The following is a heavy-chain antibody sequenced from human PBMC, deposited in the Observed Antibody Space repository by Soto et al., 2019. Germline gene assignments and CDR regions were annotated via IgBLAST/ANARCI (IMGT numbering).Heavy chain of an antibody. CDR3: AKVSNYDFWSGYAFDI. V-gene: IGHV3-23*01. J-gene: IGHJ3*02. CDR2: ISGSGGST. D-gene: IGHD3-3*01. Sequence: GGSLRLSCAASGFTFSSYAMSWVRQAPGKGLEWVSAISGSGGSTYYADSVKGRFTISRDNSKNTLYLQMNSLRAEDTAVYYCAKVSNYDFWSGYAFDIWGQGTMVTVSS. CDR1: GFTFSSYA.